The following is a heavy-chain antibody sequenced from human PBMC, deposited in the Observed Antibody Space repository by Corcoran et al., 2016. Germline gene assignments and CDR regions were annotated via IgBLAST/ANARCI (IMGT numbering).Heavy chain of an antibody. CDR1: GFAVSSDY. D-gene: IGHD4-4*01. Sequence: EVQLVESGGGLVQPGGSLRLSCAASGFAVSSDYMSWVRQAPGKGLGWVSVIYSGGSKYYADSLKGRFTISRDNSTNTLYLQMNSLRAEDTAVYYCARDNRDSNYPYYYSGMDVWGQGTTVTVSS. CDR2: IYSGGSK. J-gene: IGHJ6*02. V-gene: IGHV3-53*01. CDR3: ARDNRDSNYPYYYSGMDV.